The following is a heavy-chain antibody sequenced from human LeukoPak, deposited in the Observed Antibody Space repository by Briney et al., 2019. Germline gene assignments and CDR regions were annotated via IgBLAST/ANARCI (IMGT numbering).Heavy chain of an antibody. CDR3: AKDMVVDIVVVVAAYFDY. CDR1: GFTISSYA. J-gene: IGHJ4*02. D-gene: IGHD2-15*01. CDR2: ISGSGGST. V-gene: IGHV3-23*01. Sequence: GGSLRLSCAASGFTISSYAISWVRQAPGKGLEWVSAISGSGGSTYYADSVKGRFTISRDNSKNTLYLQMNSLRAEDTAVYYCAKDMVVDIVVVVAAYFDYWGQGTLVTVSS.